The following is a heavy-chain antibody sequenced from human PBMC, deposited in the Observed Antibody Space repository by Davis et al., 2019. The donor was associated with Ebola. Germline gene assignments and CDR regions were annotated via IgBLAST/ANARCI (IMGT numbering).Heavy chain of an antibody. CDR1: GFTFSSYS. CDR3: ARSGILDY. J-gene: IGHJ4*02. V-gene: IGHV3-30*03. Sequence: GGSLRLSCAASGFTFSSYSMNWVRQAPGKGLEWVAVISYDGSNKYYADSVKGRFTISRDNSKNTLYLQMNSLRAEDTAVYYCARSGILDYWGQGTLVTVSS. CDR2: ISYDGSNK. D-gene: IGHD5-18*01.